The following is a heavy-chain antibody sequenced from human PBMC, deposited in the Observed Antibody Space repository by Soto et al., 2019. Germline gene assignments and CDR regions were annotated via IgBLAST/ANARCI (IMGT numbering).Heavy chain of an antibody. CDR1: GFIFSAYT. V-gene: IGHV3-48*01. J-gene: IGHJ4*02. CDR2: ISQGGAT. Sequence: GGSLRLSCAASGFIFSAYTMNWVRQAPGKGLEWLSFISQGGATFYADSAKGRFTISRDNVKNSLYLQINSLRVEDTAVYYCARDWSFAFDYWGQGAPVTVSS. CDR3: ARDWSFAFDY.